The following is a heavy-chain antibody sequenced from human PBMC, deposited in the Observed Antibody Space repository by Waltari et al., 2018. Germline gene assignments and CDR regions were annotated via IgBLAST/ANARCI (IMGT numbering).Heavy chain of an antibody. CDR3: ARGGLVAPFDH. D-gene: IGHD2-8*02. J-gene: IGHJ4*02. CDR1: GFSFSGYS. CDR2: ISTSSSNI. Sequence: EVQLVESGGGLVKPGGSLRLSCVASGFSFSGYSMNWVRQAPGKGLEWVSCISTSSSNIYYADSVKGRFTISRDNAKNSLHLQMNSLRDEDTAVYYCARGGLVAPFDHWGQGILVAVSS. V-gene: IGHV3-21*01.